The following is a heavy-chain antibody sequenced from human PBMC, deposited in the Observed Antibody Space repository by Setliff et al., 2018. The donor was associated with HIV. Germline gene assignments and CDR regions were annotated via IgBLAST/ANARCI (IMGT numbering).Heavy chain of an antibody. V-gene: IGHV4-59*08. CDR3: ARRREYNGGYYGEYYMDA. CDR1: GFTFTSYW. Sequence: PGGSLRLSCAASGFTFTSYWMIWVRQPPGKGLEWIGNAHYGGTTHSSPALKSRVTMSVDTSKNQFSLKLSSVTAADTAVYYCARRREYNGGYYGEYYMDAWGKGTTVTVSS. J-gene: IGHJ6*03. D-gene: IGHD1-26*01. CDR2: AHYGGTT.